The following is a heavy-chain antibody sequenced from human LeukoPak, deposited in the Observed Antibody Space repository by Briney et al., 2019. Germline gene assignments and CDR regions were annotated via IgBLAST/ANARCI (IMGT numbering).Heavy chain of an antibody. D-gene: IGHD2-15*01. Sequence: GASVKVSCKASGYTFTGYYMHWVRQAPGQGLEWMGWINPNSGNTNYAQKLQGRVTMTTDTSTSTAYLELRSLRSDDTAVYYCARRRAGYCSGGSCYYMDVWGKGTTVTVSS. CDR2: INPNSGNT. J-gene: IGHJ6*03. V-gene: IGHV1-18*04. CDR3: ARRRAGYCSGGSCYYMDV. CDR1: GYTFTGYY.